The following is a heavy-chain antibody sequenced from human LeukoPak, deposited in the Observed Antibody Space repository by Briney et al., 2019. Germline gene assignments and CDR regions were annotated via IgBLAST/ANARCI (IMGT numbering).Heavy chain of an antibody. J-gene: IGHJ4*02. CDR2: INHSGST. V-gene: IGHV4-34*01. CDR3: AILYYDSSGYHDY. Sequence: SETLSLTCAVYGGSFSGYYWSWIRQPPGKGLEWIGEINHSGSTNYNPSLKSRVTISVDTAKNRFSLKLSSVTAADTAVYYCAILYYDSSGYHDYWGQGTLVTVSS. D-gene: IGHD3-22*01. CDR1: GGSFSGYY.